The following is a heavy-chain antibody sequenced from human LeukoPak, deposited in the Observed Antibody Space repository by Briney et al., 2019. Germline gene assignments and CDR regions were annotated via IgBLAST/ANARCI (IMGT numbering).Heavy chain of an antibody. V-gene: IGHV4-59*01. Sequence: SETLSLTCTVSVDSIRRFFWSWIRQSPGKGREGIGFFYYAGSTNYNPSLKSRVAISVDTSKNQLSRNLSSVPAADTALYYCARLPSAGHGYFEDWGQGALVTVSS. CDR2: FYYAGST. J-gene: IGHJ4*02. CDR3: ARLPSAGHGYFED. D-gene: IGHD4-17*01. CDR1: VDSIRRFF.